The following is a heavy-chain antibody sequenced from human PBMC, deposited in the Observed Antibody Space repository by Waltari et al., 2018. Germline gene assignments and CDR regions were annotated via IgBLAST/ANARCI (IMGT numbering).Heavy chain of an antibody. CDR3: ARFGLTGYYSY. Sequence: QVPLQESGPGLVKPSETLSLTCTVSGGSLSSSSWRWIRQPPGKGLDWIGYIYYSGSTNYNPSLKSRVTISVDTSKNQFSLKLSSVTAADTAVYYCARFGLTGYYSYWGQGTLVTVSS. J-gene: IGHJ4*02. V-gene: IGHV4-59*01. CDR1: GGSLSSSS. D-gene: IGHD3-9*01. CDR2: IYYSGST.